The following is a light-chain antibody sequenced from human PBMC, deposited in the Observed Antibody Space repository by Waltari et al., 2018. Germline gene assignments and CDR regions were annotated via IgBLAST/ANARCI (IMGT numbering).Light chain of an antibody. CDR2: ADD. J-gene: IGLJ3*02. CDR3: QVWDNDSDHWV. CDR1: NTVSRR. V-gene: IGLV3-21*04. Sequence: SYVLTQPPSVSVAPRKAATITCGGDNTVSRRVHWYQQKPGRAPVLVISADDDRPSGIPERFSGSNSGNTATLTISGVEAGDEADYFCQVWDNDSDHWVFGGGTKLTVL.